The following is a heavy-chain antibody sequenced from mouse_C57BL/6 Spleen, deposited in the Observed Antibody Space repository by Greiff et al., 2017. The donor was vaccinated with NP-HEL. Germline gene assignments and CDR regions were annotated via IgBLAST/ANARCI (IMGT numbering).Heavy chain of an antibody. V-gene: IGHV10-1*01. CDR2: IRSKSNNYAT. D-gene: IGHD2-3*01. J-gene: IGHJ1*03. CDR1: GFSFNTYA. Sequence: EVKLMESGGGLVQPKGSLKLSCAASGFSFNTYAMNWVRQAPGKGLEWVARIRSKSNNYATYYADSVKDRFTISRDDSESMLYLQMNNLKTEDTAMYYCVRRDGYYEYFDVWGTGTTVTVSS. CDR3: VRRDGYYEYFDV.